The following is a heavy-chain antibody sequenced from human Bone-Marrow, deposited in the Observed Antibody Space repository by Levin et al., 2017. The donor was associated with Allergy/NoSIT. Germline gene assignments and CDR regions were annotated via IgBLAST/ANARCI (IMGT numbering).Heavy chain of an antibody. CDR2: ISSTSPFI. CDR3: ARDQVQFSDPTSYRAGDPFDI. Sequence: GGSLRLSCAASGFTFSSYSMNWVRRAPGKGLEWVSSISSTSPFIYYADSMKGRVTISRDNSRNSLYLQMNDLRAEDSAIYYCARDQVQFSDPTSYRAGDPFDIWGQGTMVTVSS. CDR1: GFTFSSYS. D-gene: IGHD1-26*01. J-gene: IGHJ3*02. V-gene: IGHV3-21*01.